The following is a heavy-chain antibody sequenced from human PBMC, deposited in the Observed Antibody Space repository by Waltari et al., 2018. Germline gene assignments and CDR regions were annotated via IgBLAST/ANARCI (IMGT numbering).Heavy chain of an antibody. J-gene: IGHJ5*02. CDR3: ARASRNYDFWSGKGWFDP. CDR1: GGTFSSYA. Sequence: QVQLVQSGAEVKKPGSSVKVSCKASGGTFSSYAISWVRQAPGQGLEWMGGVIPFFGTANSDQKFQGRVTITADKSTSTAYMELSSLRSEDTAVYYCARASRNYDFWSGKGWFDPWGQGTLVTVSS. D-gene: IGHD3-3*01. CDR2: VIPFFGTA. V-gene: IGHV1-69*14.